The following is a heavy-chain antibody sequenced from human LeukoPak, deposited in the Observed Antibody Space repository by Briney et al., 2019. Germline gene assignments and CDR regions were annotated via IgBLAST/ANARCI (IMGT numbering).Heavy chain of an antibody. Sequence: SETLSLTCTVSGGSISSYYWSWIRQPPGKGLEWIGYIYTSGSTNYNPSLKSRVTISVDTSKRQFCLKLSSVTAADPAVYYCARHGGFASSSSWRGEYNWFDPWGQGTLVTVSS. V-gene: IGHV4-4*09. D-gene: IGHD6-13*01. CDR1: GGSISSYY. J-gene: IGHJ5*02. CDR2: IYTSGST. CDR3: ARHGGFASSSSWRGEYNWFDP.